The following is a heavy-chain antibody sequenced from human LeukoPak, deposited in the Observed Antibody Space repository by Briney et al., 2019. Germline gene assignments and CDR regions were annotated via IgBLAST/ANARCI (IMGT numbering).Heavy chain of an antibody. J-gene: IGHJ4*02. CDR3: AKGGQWLDYYFDY. CDR2: ISYDGSNK. Sequence: PGGSLRLSCAASGFTFSSYGMHWVRQAPGKGLEWVAVISYDGSNKYYADSVKGRFTISRDNSKNTLYLQMNSLRAEDTAVYYCAKGGQWLDYYFDYWGQGTLVTVSS. V-gene: IGHV3-30*18. D-gene: IGHD6-19*01. CDR1: GFTFSSYG.